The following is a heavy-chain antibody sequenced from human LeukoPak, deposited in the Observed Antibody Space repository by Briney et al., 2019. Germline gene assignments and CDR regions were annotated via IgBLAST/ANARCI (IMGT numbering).Heavy chain of an antibody. J-gene: IGHJ2*01. CDR3: ARGGGGSNDGYNSFYWYFDL. D-gene: IGHD5-12*01. Sequence: GESLKISCTASGFTFPTYWIAWVRQMPGKGPEWMGIIYPGDSDTRYSPSFQGQVTISADKSINTAYLQWTSLKASDSAIYYCARGGGGSNDGYNSFYWYFDLWGRGTLLTVS. CDR1: GFTFPTYW. V-gene: IGHV5-51*01. CDR2: IYPGDSDT.